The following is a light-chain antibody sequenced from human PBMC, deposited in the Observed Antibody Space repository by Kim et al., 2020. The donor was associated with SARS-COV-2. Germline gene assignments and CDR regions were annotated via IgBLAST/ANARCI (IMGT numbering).Light chain of an antibody. CDR3: SSYTISITYV. Sequence: GQSFNISWPRTRSDDVRYNYVSWYQQPPGKVPKLIFYGFSQRPSGVCNRFSGTRSGNTASLTIYGLHAEDEADYYCSSYTISITYVFGTGTKVTVL. CDR2: GFS. CDR1: RSDDVRYNY. V-gene: IGLV2-14*04. J-gene: IGLJ1*01.